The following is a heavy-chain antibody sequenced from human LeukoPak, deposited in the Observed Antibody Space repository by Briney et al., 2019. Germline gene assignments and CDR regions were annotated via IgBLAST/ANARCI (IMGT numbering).Heavy chain of an antibody. Sequence: GGSLRLSCAASGFTFSDYYMSWIRQAPGKGLECVAYISHTAGTIYYADSVKGRFTISRDNSKNTLYLQMNSLRAEDTAVYYCAPSPGGNSGYWGQGTLVTVSS. J-gene: IGHJ4*02. CDR2: ISHTAGTI. V-gene: IGHV3-11*01. CDR3: APSPGGNSGY. D-gene: IGHD4-23*01. CDR1: GFTFSDYY.